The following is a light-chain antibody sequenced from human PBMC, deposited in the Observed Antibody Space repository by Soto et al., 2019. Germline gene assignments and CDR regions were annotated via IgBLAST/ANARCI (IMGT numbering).Light chain of an antibody. Sequence: EIVLTQSPGTLSLSPGERATLSCRASQSVANNYLAWYQQKPGQAPRFLIYDASSRATGIPDRFSGSGSGPDFTLTISRLEPEDFAVYYCEQYGSTPLTFGGGTTVEIK. CDR1: QSVANNY. J-gene: IGKJ4*01. CDR3: EQYGSTPLT. V-gene: IGKV3-20*01. CDR2: DAS.